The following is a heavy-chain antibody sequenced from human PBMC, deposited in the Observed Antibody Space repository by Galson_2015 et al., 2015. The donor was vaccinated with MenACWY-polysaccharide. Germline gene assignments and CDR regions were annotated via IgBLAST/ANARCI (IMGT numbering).Heavy chain of an antibody. CDR2: FDPEDGET. V-gene: IGHV1-24*01. Sequence: SVKVSCKVSGYTLTELSMHWVRQAPGKGLEWMGGFDPEDGETIYAQKFQGRVTMTEDTSTDTAYMELSSLRSEDTAVYYCATESWAVTGIYYYYGMDVWGKGTTVTVSS. J-gene: IGHJ6*04. CDR1: GYTLTELS. D-gene: IGHD4-11*01. CDR3: ATESWAVTGIYYYYGMDV.